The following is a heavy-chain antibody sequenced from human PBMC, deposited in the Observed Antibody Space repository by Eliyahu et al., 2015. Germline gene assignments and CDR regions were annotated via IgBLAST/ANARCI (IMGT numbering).Heavy chain of an antibody. CDR3: ARIDGGGSCYSDTGNFDY. Sequence: QVTLRESGPALVKPTQTLTLTCTFSGFSLSTSGMCVSWIRQPPGKALEWLARIEMWDDEKYYTSSQNTLTISKDTSKNQVVLTMTNMDPVDTATYYCARIDGGGSCYSDTGNFDYWGQGTLVTVSS. D-gene: IGHD2-15*01. CDR1: GFSLSTSGMC. CDR2: IEMWDDEK. J-gene: IGHJ4*02. V-gene: IGHV2-70*15.